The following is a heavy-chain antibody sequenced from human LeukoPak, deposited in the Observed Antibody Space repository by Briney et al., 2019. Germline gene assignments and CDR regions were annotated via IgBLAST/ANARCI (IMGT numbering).Heavy chain of an antibody. V-gene: IGHV3-11*01. D-gene: IGHD3-3*01. Sequence: PGGSLRLSCAASGFTFSDYYMSWIRQAPGKGLEWVSYISSSGSTIYYADSVKGRFTISRDNAKNSLYLQMNSLRAEDTAVYYCARVGVGSYDFWSGYYTWDLYYYYGMDVWGQGTTVTVSS. CDR3: ARVGVGSYDFWSGYYTWDLYYYYGMDV. CDR1: GFTFSDYY. CDR2: ISSSGSTI. J-gene: IGHJ6*02.